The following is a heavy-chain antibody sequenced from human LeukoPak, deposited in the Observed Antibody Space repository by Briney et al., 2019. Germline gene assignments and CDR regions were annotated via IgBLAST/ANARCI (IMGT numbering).Heavy chain of an antibody. D-gene: IGHD6-13*01. CDR1: GYSLTELS. CDR2: INPSGGST. CDR3: ARDTAAAGTPFDY. V-gene: IGHV1-46*01. J-gene: IGHJ4*02. Sequence: ASVKVSCKVSGYSLTELSMHWVRQAPGQGLEWMGIINPSGGSTSYAQKFQGRVTMTRDMSTSTVYMELSSLRSEDTAVYYCARDTAAAGTPFDYWGQGTLVTVSS.